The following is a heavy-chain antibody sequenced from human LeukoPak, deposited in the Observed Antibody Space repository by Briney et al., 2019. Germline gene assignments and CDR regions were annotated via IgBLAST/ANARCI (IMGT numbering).Heavy chain of an antibody. J-gene: IGHJ4*02. CDR3: ARDSPVAGLDY. CDR1: GGSISSSSYY. Sequence: SETLSLTCTVSGGSISSSSYYWGWIRQPPGKGLEWIGSIYYSGSTYYNPSLKSRVTISVDTSKNQFSLKLSSVTAADTAVYYCARDSPVAGLDYWGQGTLVTVSS. D-gene: IGHD6-19*01. V-gene: IGHV4-39*02. CDR2: IYYSGST.